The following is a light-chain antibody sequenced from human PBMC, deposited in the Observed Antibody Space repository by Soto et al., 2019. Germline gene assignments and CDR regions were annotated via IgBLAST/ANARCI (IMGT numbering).Light chain of an antibody. CDR3: QQYKSYST. J-gene: IGKJ1*01. V-gene: IGKV1-5*01. Sequence: DIQMTQSPSSLSASVGDRVTLTCRAAQSLNSRLAWYQHRPGKAPRLLIYDASTLESGVPSRFSGSGSGTEFTLTINNLQPGDLATYICQQYKSYSTFGQGTKVAIK. CDR1: QSLNSR. CDR2: DAS.